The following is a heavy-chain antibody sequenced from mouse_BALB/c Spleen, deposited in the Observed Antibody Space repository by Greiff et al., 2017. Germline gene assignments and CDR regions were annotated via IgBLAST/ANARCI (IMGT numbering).Heavy chain of an antibody. J-gene: IGHJ2*01. Sequence: EVKLMESGGGLVKPGGSLKLSCAASGFTFSSYAMSWVRQTPEKRLEWVASISSGGSTYYPDSVKGRFTISRDNARNILYLQMSSLRSEDTAMYYCARGRRYDEYYFDYWGQGTTLTVSS. CDR3: ARGRRYDEYYFDY. CDR1: GFTFSSYA. CDR2: ISSGGST. D-gene: IGHD2-14*01. V-gene: IGHV5-6-5*01.